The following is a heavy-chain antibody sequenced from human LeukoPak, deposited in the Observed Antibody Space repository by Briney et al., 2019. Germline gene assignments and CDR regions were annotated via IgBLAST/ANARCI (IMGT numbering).Heavy chain of an antibody. V-gene: IGHV4-59*08. Sequence: SETLSLTCSVSGGSISSLYWSWIRQPPGKGLEWIGYIYYTGSTNYNPSLNSRVTMFVDMSKNQFSLRLSSVTAADTAVYYCARHRAYSSSSPFDYWGQGTLVTVSS. CDR2: IYYTGST. CDR3: ARHRAYSSSSPFDY. J-gene: IGHJ4*02. D-gene: IGHD6-6*01. CDR1: GGSISSLY.